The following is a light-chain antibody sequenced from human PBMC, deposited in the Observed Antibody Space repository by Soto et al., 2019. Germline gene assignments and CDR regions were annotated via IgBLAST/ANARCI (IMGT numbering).Light chain of an antibody. J-gene: IGLJ2*01. CDR2: GNS. V-gene: IGLV1-40*01. CDR1: SSNIGAGYD. Sequence: QSVLTQPPSVSGAPGQRVTISCTGSSSNIGAGYDVHWYQQLPGTAPKLLIYGNSNRPSGVPDRISGSKSGPSASLAITGLQAEDEAEYYCQSYDRSLSGYVVFGGGTKLTVL. CDR3: QSYDRSLSGYVV.